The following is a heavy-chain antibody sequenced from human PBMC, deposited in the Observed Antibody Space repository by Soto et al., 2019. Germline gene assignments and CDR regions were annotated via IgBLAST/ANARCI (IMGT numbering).Heavy chain of an antibody. Sequence: QLQLVQSGTEVKTSGASVKVSCKASGYSFTSYDINWLRQATGQGPEWMGWVNPNTGDTGLAQRFQARVTLSSDTSINTAYVEVSSLRPDDTAIYFCARAPRPAAIAVLDHWGQGTLVAVSS. V-gene: IGHV1-8*01. J-gene: IGHJ4*02. CDR2: VNPNTGDT. CDR3: ARAPRPAAIAVLDH. CDR1: GYSFTSYD. D-gene: IGHD6-19*01.